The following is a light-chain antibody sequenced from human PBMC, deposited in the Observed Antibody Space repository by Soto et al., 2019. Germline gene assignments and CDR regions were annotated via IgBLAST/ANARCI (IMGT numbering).Light chain of an antibody. Sequence: QSALTQPASVSGSPGQSITISCSGSSSDIGDYDLVSWYQQYPGKAPQLLIFEVSDRPSGVSTRFSGSKSGNTASLTISGLQADDESHYFCCSYAVSGTLIFGGGTKLTVL. V-gene: IGLV2-23*02. CDR3: CSYAVSGTLI. CDR1: SSDIGDYDL. J-gene: IGLJ2*01. CDR2: EVS.